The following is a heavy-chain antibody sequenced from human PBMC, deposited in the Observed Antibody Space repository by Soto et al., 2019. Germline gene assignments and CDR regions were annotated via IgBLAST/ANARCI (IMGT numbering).Heavy chain of an antibody. J-gene: IGHJ4*02. D-gene: IGHD6-19*01. CDR1: GFTFSSYA. CDR2: ISGSGDST. V-gene: IGHV3-23*01. Sequence: EVQLLESGGGLIQPGGSLRLSCAASGFTFSSYAMSWVRQAPGKGLEWVSAISGSGDSTYYADSVKGRFTIPRDNSKNTLYLRMNSLRAEDTAVYYCAKDSMLLAVAGTLDYWGQGILVTVSS. CDR3: AKDSMLLAVAGTLDY.